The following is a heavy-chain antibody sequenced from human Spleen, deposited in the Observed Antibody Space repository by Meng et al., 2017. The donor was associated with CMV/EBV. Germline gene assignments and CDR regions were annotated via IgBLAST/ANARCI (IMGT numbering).Heavy chain of an antibody. Sequence: GESLKISCTASGFTFRDYALSWVRQAPGKGLEWVTLIRSKAYGGTTEYAASVKGRFTISRDDSKGIAYLQMNSLKTEDTAVYYCTRGDDILTGYPEYGMDVWGQGTTVTVSS. J-gene: IGHJ6*02. CDR2: IRSKAYGGTT. CDR3: TRGDDILTGYPEYGMDV. D-gene: IGHD3-9*01. V-gene: IGHV3-49*04. CDR1: GFTFRDYA.